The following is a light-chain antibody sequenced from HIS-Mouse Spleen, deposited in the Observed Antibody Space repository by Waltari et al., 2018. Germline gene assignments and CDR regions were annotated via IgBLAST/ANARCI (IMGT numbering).Light chain of an antibody. CDR3: SSYTSSSTNVV. Sequence: QSALTQPASVSGSPGQSITISCTGTSSDVGGYNYVSWYQQHPGKAPNLMIYDASNRPSGVSNRFSGSKSGNTASLTISGLQAEDEADYYCSSYTSSSTNVVFGGGTKLTVL. J-gene: IGLJ2*01. CDR2: DAS. CDR1: SSDVGGYNY. V-gene: IGLV2-14*03.